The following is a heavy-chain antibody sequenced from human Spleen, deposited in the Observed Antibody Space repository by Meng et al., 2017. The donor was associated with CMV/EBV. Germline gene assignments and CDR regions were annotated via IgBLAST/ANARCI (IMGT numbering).Heavy chain of an antibody. CDR1: NGSISSSDYY. J-gene: IGHJ3*02. CDR3: AVDTAVIIANSQAFHI. D-gene: IGHD5-18*01. Sequence: SETLSLTCTVSNGSISSSDYYWSWIRQPPGKGLEWIGYVYYSGSTSYNPSLKSRVSISVDTSKNHFSLNLNSVTAADTAVYYCAVDTAVIIANSQAFHIWGQGTMVTVSS. V-gene: IGHV4-30-4*08. CDR2: VYYSGST.